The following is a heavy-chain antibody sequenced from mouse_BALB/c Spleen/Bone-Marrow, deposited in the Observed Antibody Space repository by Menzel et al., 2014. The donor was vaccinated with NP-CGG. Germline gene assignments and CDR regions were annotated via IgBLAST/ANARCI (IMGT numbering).Heavy chain of an antibody. CDR3: AREGGLWYFDV. J-gene: IGHJ1*01. Sequence: QVQLQQSGAELMKPGASVKISCKATGYTFSSYWIEWVKQRPGHGLEWIGEILPGSGSTNYNEKFKGKATVTADTSSNTAYMQLSSQTSEDSAVYYGAREGGLWYFDVWGAGTTVTVSS. V-gene: IGHV1-9*01. CDR2: ILPGSGST. D-gene: IGHD3-3*01. CDR1: GYTFSSYW.